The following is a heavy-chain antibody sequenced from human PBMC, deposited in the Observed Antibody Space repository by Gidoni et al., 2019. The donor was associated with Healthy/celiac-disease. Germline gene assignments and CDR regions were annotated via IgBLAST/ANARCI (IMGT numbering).Heavy chain of an antibody. V-gene: IGHV4-34*01. D-gene: IGHD1-26*01. Sequence: QVQLQQWGAGLLKPSETLSLTCAVYGGSFSGYYWSWIRQPPGKGLEWIGEINHSGSTNYNPSLKSRVTISVDTSKNQFSLKLSSVTAADTAVYYCRRTSYSDFDYWGQGTLVTVSS. J-gene: IGHJ4*02. CDR3: RRTSYSDFDY. CDR1: GGSFSGYY. CDR2: INHSGST.